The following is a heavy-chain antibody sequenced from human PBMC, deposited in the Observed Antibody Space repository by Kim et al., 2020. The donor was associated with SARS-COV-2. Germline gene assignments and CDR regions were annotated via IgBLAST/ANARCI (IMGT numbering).Heavy chain of an antibody. CDR1: GGSFSGYY. J-gene: IGHJ6*02. CDR2: INHSGST. Sequence: SETLSLTCAVYGGSFSGYYWSWIRQPPGKGLEWIGEINHSGSTNYNPSLKSRVTISVDTSKNQFSLKLSSVTAADTAVYYCARIGYDYVWGSYGMDVWGQGATVTVSS. CDR3: ARIGYDYVWGSYGMDV. V-gene: IGHV4-34*01. D-gene: IGHD3-16*01.